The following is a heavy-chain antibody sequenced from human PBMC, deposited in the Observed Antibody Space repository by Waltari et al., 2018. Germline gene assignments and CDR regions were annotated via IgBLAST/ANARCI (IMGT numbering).Heavy chain of an antibody. J-gene: IGHJ4*02. D-gene: IGHD6-19*01. Sequence: EVQLVESGGGLVQPGRSLRLSCAASGFTFDDHAMHWVRQVPGKGLEWVSGISWKSGGIYYADCVKGRFTISRDNAKNSLYLEMNRLRTDDTGLYFCARDSRLRVAGPFDLWGQGTVVTVSS. CDR1: GFTFDDHA. CDR2: ISWKSGGI. CDR3: ARDSRLRVAGPFDL. V-gene: IGHV3-9*01.